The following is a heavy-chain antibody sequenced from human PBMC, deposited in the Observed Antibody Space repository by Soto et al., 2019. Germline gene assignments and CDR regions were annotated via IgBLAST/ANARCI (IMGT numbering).Heavy chain of an antibody. V-gene: IGHV3-30*18. D-gene: IGHD3-22*01. CDR1: GFTFSSYG. CDR2: ISYDGSNK. J-gene: IGHJ4*02. Sequence: PGGSLRLSCAASGFTFSSYGMHWVRQAPGKGLEWVAVISYDGSNKYYADSVKGRFTISRDNSKNTLYLQMNSLRAEDTAVYYCAKDGGYDSSGTRGYFDYWGQGTLVTAPQ. CDR3: AKDGGYDSSGTRGYFDY.